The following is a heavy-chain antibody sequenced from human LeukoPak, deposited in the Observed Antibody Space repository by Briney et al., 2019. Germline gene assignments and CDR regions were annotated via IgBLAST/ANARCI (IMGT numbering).Heavy chain of an antibody. Sequence: GRSLRLSCAASGFTFSSYAMSWVRQAPGKGLEWVSAISGSGGSTYYADSVKGRFTISRDNSKNTLYLQMNSLRAEDTAVYYCAKDYDYVWGSYDYWGQGTLVTVSS. CDR3: AKDYDYVWGSYDY. CDR2: ISGSGGST. D-gene: IGHD3-16*01. CDR1: GFTFSSYA. J-gene: IGHJ4*02. V-gene: IGHV3-23*01.